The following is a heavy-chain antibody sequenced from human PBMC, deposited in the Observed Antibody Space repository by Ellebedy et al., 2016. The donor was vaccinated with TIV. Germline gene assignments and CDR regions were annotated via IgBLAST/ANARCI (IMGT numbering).Heavy chain of an antibody. CDR1: DKFFSGNY. D-gene: IGHD3-10*01. CDR2: IRLTGGT. V-gene: IGHV4-34*01. CDR3: ARVRTPIYYGSLRYNHFYHYMDD. Sequence: SQTLSLTXXVSDKFFSGNYWCWIRQPPGKGLEWIGEIRLTGGTNYNTSLKSRVTISLDTSKAQFSLKLSFATAADTAVYYCARVRTPIYYGSLRYNHFYHYMDDWGDGTTVTVS. J-gene: IGHJ6*03.